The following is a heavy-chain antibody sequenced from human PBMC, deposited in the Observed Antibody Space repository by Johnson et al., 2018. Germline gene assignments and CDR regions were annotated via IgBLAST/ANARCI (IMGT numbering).Heavy chain of an antibody. D-gene: IGHD4-11*01. CDR1: GDSISSYY. CDR3: GRGPDYSDYRKSHYYYYGMDV. V-gene: IGHV4-59*01. Sequence: QVQLQESGPGLVKPSETLSLTCTVSGDSISSYYWSWIRQPPGKGLEWLGYIYYSWSTNYNPSLKSRVTISLDTSKNQFSLKLSSVTAADTAVYYCGRGPDYSDYRKSHYYYYGMDVWGQGTTVTVSS. J-gene: IGHJ6*02. CDR2: IYYSWST.